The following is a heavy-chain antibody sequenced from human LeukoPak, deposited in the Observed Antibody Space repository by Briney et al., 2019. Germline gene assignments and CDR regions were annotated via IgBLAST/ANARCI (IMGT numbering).Heavy chain of an antibody. CDR2: ISAYNGNT. CDR1: GYTFTIYG. V-gene: IGHV1-18*01. D-gene: IGHD6-19*01. Sequence: ASVNVSCKASGYTFTIYGISWVRQAPGQGLEWMGWISAYNGNTNYAQKLQGRVTMTTDTSTSTAYMELGSLRSDDTAVYYCARDAAVAGRRKVSFDYWGQGTLVTVSS. CDR3: ARDAAVAGRRKVSFDY. J-gene: IGHJ4*02.